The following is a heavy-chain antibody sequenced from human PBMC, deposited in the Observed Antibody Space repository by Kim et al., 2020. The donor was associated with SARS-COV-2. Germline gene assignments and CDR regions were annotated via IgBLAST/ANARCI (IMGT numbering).Heavy chain of an antibody. CDR2: VDKSDRGRLT. V-gene: IGHV3-23*01. CDR1: EFTFSDYL. J-gene: IGHJ5*02. CDR3: ATGHWLGA. Sequence: GSLRLSCAASEFTFSDYLMTWVRQPPGKGLVWVSTVDKSDRGRLTSYADSVKGRFTVSRDNSKNTLYLQLNSLRTEDTAIYYCATGHWLGAWGQGTLVTVSS. D-gene: IGHD6-19*01.